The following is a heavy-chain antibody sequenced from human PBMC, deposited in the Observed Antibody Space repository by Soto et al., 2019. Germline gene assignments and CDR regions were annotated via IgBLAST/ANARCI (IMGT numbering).Heavy chain of an antibody. Sequence: LFLTCAVYCGSFSGYYWDWIRQPPVKGLEWIVEINPDGATNYTPSLRGRVTISIDTARNQFSLKLSSATAADTAVYYCATPKRSDPFFDYCGHGALVTVSS. CDR2: INPDGAT. CDR3: ATPKRSDPFFDY. J-gene: IGHJ4*01. CDR1: CGSFSGYY. V-gene: IGHV4-34*01.